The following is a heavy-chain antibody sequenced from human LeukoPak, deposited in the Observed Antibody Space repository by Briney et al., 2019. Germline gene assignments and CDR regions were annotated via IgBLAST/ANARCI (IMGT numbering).Heavy chain of an antibody. CDR1: GGSISSYY. J-gene: IGHJ4*02. Sequence: SETLSLTCAVSGGSISSYYWSWIRQPPGKGLEWVGDIYYIGSTNYNPSLKSRVTISVDTSKNQFSLKLSSVTAADTAVYYCAREGRGNYFAYWGQRTLVTVPS. V-gene: IGHV4-59*01. D-gene: IGHD3-10*01. CDR2: IYYIGST. CDR3: AREGRGNYFAY.